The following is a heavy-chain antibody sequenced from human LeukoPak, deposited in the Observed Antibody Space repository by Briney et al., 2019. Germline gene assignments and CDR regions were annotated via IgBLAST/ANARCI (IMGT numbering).Heavy chain of an antibody. CDR2: IGSSSSYI. V-gene: IGHV3-21*01. CDR3: ARDPDYYDSSGYYPGAFDI. J-gene: IGHJ3*02. D-gene: IGHD3-22*01. CDR1: GFTFSSYS. Sequence: GGSLRLSCAASGFTFSSYSMNWVRQAPGKGLEWVSSIGSSSSYIYYADSVKGRFTISRDNAKNSLYLQMNSLRAEDTAVYYCARDPDYYDSSGYYPGAFDIWGQGTMVTVSS.